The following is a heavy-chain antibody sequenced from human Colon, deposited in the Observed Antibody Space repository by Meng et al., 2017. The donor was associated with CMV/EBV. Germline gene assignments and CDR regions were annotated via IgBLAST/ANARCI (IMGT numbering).Heavy chain of an antibody. D-gene: IGHD1-7*01. CDR1: GGTFSSYA. CDR3: ARVQLELRNYYGMDV. J-gene: IGHJ6*02. Sequence: SVKVSCKASGGTFSSYAISWVRPAPGQGLEWMGGIIPILGTANYAQKFQGRVTITADKSTSTAYMELSSLRSEDTAVYYCARVQLELRNYYGMDVWGQGTTVTVSS. V-gene: IGHV1-69*10. CDR2: IIPILGTA.